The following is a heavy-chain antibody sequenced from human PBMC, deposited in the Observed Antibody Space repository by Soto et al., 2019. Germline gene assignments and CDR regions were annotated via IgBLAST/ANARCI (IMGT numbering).Heavy chain of an antibody. V-gene: IGHV3-30*18. CDR1: GFTFSSYG. D-gene: IGHD6-13*01. CDR3: AKAGRYSSSWGDAFDI. CDR2: ISYDGSNK. J-gene: IGHJ3*02. Sequence: QVQLVESGGGVVQPGRSLRLSCAASGFTFSSYGMHWVRQAPGKGLEWVAVISYDGSNKYYADSVKGRFTISRDNSKNTLYLQMNSLRAEDTAVYYCAKAGRYSSSWGDAFDIWGQGTMVTVSS.